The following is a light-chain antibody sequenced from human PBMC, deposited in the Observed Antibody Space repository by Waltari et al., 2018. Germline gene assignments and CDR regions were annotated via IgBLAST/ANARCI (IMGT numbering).Light chain of an antibody. Sequence: SFELTQTPSLSLSPGQPASITCSGDILSGKHVSWYQHKPSQSPFLVLYQDNLRPSGLPQRFSGSNPGNTATLTISGTQAMDEADYYCAAWDNSTFVLFGGGTKVTVL. CDR2: QDN. CDR3: AAWDNSTFVL. CDR1: ILSGKH. V-gene: IGLV3-1*01. J-gene: IGLJ2*01.